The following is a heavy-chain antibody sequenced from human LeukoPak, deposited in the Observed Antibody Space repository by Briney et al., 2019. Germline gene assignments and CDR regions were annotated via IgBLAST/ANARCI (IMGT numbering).Heavy chain of an antibody. V-gene: IGHV4-39*01. CDR2: IYYSGTT. D-gene: IGHD3-10*01. CDR3: AREVASSVHY. J-gene: IGHJ4*02. CDR1: GGSISDSSYH. Sequence: SETLSLTSTVSGGSISDSSYHWGWTRQPPGKGLEWIGSIYYSGTTYYRPSLKSRVTISVDTSKNQFSLKLTSVTAADTAVYYCAREVASSVHYWGQGTLVTVSS.